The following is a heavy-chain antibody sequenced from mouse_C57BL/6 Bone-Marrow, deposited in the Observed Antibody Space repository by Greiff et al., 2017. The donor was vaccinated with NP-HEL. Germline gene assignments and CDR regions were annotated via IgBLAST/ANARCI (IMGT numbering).Heavy chain of an antibody. CDR1: GFTFSDYG. J-gene: IGHJ3*01. Sequence: EVKLMESGGGLVQPGGSLKLSCAASGFTFSDYGMAWVRQAPRKGPEWVAFISNLAYSIYYADTVTGRFTISRENAKNTLYLEMSSLRSEDTAMYYCARGLRGFAYWGQGTLVTVSA. V-gene: IGHV5-15*01. CDR2: ISNLAYSI. D-gene: IGHD2-2*01. CDR3: ARGLRGFAY.